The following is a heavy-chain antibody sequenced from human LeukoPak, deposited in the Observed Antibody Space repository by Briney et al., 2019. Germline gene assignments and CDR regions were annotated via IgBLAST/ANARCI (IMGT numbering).Heavy chain of an antibody. CDR1: GFTFSSYA. CDR2: ITATSSST. Sequence: GGSLRLSCAASGFTFSSYAMHWVRQAPGKGLEWVLAITATSSSTHDADSVQGRFTISRDNSKNTLYLQMNSLRPEDTAIYYCAKLFESGTYNNFFHYWGQGTLVTVFS. V-gene: IGHV3-23*01. J-gene: IGHJ4*02. CDR3: AKLFESGTYNNFFHY. D-gene: IGHD3-10*01.